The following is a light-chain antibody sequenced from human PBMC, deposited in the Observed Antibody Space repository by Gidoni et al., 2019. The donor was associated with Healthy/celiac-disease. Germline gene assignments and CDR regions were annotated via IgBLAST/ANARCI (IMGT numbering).Light chain of an antibody. Sequence: SYELTQPPSVSVSPGQTASITCSGDKLGDKYACWYQQKPGQSPVLVIYQDSKRPSVIPGLFSGSYSGNTATLTISGTQAMYEADYYCQAWDSSTVVFGGGTKLTVL. CDR2: QDS. CDR1: KLGDKY. J-gene: IGLJ2*01. CDR3: QAWDSSTVV. V-gene: IGLV3-1*01.